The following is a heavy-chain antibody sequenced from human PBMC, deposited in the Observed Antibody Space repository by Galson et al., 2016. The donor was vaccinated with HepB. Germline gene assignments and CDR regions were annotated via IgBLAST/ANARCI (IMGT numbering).Heavy chain of an antibody. J-gene: IGHJ4*02. CDR1: GYTFTNHG. CDR2: ISAYNGDT. Sequence: SVKVSCKASGYTFTNHGISWVRQAPGQGLEWMGWISAYNGDTYYAQKLQDRVTMTTDTSTTTAHMELRSLRSDDTAVYYCARVPREKREVPGRASDYWGQGTLVTVSS. D-gene: IGHD1-26*01. V-gene: IGHV1-18*04. CDR3: ARVPREKREVPGRASDY.